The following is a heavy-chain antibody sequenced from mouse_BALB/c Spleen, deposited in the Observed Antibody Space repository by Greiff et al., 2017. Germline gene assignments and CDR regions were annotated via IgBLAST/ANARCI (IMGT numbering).Heavy chain of an antibody. CDR1: GYTFTDYA. V-gene: IGHV1-67*01. CDR3: ARGDYGNTAWFAY. Sequence: VQLQQSGPELVRPGVSVKISCKGSGYTFTDYAMHWVKQSHAKSLEWIGVISTYYGNTYYTQKFKGKATMTVDKSSSTAYMELARLTSEDAAIYYCARGDYGNTAWFAYWGQGTLVTVSA. CDR2: ISTYYGNT. J-gene: IGHJ3*01. D-gene: IGHD1-1*01.